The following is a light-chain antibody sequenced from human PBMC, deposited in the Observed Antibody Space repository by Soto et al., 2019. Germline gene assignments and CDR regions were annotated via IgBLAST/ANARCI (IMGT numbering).Light chain of an antibody. CDR2: GAS. CDR1: QSVSSN. Sequence: EILMAHSPGTLSVSPGETATLSCRASQSVSSNLAWYQQKPGQAPRLLIYGASTRATGIPARFSGSGSETEFTLTISSLQSEDFAVYYCQQFYNWPRTFGQGTKV. J-gene: IGKJ1*01. V-gene: IGKV3-15*01. CDR3: QQFYNWPRT.